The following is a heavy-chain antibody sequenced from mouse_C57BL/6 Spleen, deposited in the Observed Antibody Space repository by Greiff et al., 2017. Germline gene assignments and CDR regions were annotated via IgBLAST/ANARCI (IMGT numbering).Heavy chain of an antibody. V-gene: IGHV3-6*01. CDR3: ARGGYSNWYFDV. Sequence: EVQLQESGPGLVKPSQSLSLTCSVTGYSITSGYYWNWIRQFPGNKLEWMGYISYDGSNNYNPSLKNRISIARDTSKNQFFLKLNTVTTEDTATYYCARGGYSNWYFDVWGTGTTVTVSS. D-gene: IGHD2-5*01. CDR1: GYSITSGYY. J-gene: IGHJ1*03. CDR2: ISYDGSN.